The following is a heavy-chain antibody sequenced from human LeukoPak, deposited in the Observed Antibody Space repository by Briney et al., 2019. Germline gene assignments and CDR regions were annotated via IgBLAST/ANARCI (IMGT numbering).Heavy chain of an antibody. Sequence: SETLSLTCTVSGGSISSYYWSWIRQPPGKGLEWIGYIYYSGSTNYNPSLKSRVTISVDTSKNQFSLKLSSVTAADTAVYYCARLGIAAAGTPFDYWGQGTLVTVSS. D-gene: IGHD6-13*01. CDR1: GGSISSYY. V-gene: IGHV4-59*08. CDR3: ARLGIAAAGTPFDY. J-gene: IGHJ4*02. CDR2: IYYSGST.